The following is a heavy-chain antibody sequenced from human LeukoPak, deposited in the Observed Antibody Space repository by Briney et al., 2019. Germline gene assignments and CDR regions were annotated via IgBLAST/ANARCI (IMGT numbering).Heavy chain of an antibody. J-gene: IGHJ4*02. V-gene: IGHV3-7*01. D-gene: IGHD6-19*01. Sequence: GGSLRLSCTASGFTFSNYWMTWVRQAPGKGLEWVANIKEDGSEKYYVDSMKGRFTISRDNAKSSLYLQMNSLRAEDTALYFCARDDSGPAYWGQGTLVTVSS. CDR1: GFTFSNYW. CDR2: IKEDGSEK. CDR3: ARDDSGPAY.